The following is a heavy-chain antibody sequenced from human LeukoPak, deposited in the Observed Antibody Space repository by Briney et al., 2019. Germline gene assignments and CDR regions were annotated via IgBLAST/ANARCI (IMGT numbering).Heavy chain of an antibody. V-gene: IGHV4-59*01. CDR1: GGSINNYY. CDR3: ARGMMPDWFYF. J-gene: IGHJ5*01. Sequence: PSETLSLTCSVSGGSINNYYWTWIRQPPGKGLEWVGYIFEIGNTNYNPSLKSRVTVSLETSKNQFSLRLNSVTAADTAVYYCARGMMPDWFYFWGQGTLVSVSS. CDR2: IFEIGNT. D-gene: IGHD2-2*01.